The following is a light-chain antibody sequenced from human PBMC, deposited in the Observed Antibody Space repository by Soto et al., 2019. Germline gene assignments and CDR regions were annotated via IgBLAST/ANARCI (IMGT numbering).Light chain of an antibody. CDR1: QSVRSW. CDR2: DAS. V-gene: IGKV1-5*01. Sequence: DIQMTQSPSTLSASVGDRVTITCRASQSVRSWLAWYQQKPGRAPKFLIYDASSLESGVPSRFSGSGSGTEFTLTISSLQRDDFGTYYCQQYSRLWSFGQGTKVEIE. CDR3: QQYSRLWS. J-gene: IGKJ1*01.